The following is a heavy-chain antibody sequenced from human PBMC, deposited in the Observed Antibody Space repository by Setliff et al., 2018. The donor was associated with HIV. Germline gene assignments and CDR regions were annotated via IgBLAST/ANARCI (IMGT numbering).Heavy chain of an antibody. J-gene: IGHJ6*03. CDR2: IIPIFGTA. Sequence: ASVKVSCKASGGAFTSYAFSWVRQAPGQGLEWMGRIIPIFGTANYAQKFQGRVTITADKSTSTAYMELSSLRSEDTAVYYCARNPQPTGTPDYYYYYYMDVWGKGTTVTVSS. CDR3: ARNPQPTGTPDYYYYYYMDV. CDR1: GGAFTSYA. D-gene: IGHD1-1*01. V-gene: IGHV1-69*06.